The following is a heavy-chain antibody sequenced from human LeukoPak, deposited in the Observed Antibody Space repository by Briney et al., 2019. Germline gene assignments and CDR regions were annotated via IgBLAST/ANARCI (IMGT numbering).Heavy chain of an antibody. J-gene: IGHJ6*03. V-gene: IGHV3-33*06. D-gene: IGHD2-15*01. CDR2: IWDDGSKK. Sequence: GGSLRLSCAASGVTFSSYGMHWVPEAPGKGLEWVAVIWDDGSKKYYADSVKGRFTISRDNSKNTLYLQMNSLRAEDRAVYYCAKDAAGGRLYYYYYMDVWGKGTTVTVSS. CDR1: GVTFSSYG. CDR3: AKDAAGGRLYYYYYMDV.